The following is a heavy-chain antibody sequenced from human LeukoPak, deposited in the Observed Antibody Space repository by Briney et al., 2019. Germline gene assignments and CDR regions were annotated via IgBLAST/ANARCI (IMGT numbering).Heavy chain of an antibody. CDR2: ISYDGSNK. CDR3: AKNSDFDY. V-gene: IGHV3-30*18. CDR1: GFTFSSYG. J-gene: IGHJ4*02. Sequence: GGSLRLSCAASGFTFSSYGMHWVRQAPGKGLEWVAVISYDGSNKCYADSVKGRFTISRDNSKNTLYLQMNSLRAEDTAVYYCAKNSDFDYWGQGTLVTVSS. D-gene: IGHD4-23*01.